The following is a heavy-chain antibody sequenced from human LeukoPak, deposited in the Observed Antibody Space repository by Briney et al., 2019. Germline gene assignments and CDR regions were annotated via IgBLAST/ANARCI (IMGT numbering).Heavy chain of an antibody. CDR2: IYYSGST. J-gene: IGHJ6*02. V-gene: IGHV4-30-4*01. D-gene: IGHD6-13*01. CDR3: ARDRVAAEHYGMDV. Sequence: SETLSLTCTVSGGSISSGDYYWSWIRQPPGKGLEWIGYIYYSGSTYYNPSLKSRVTISVDTSKNQFSLKLSSVTAADTAVYYCARDRVAAEHYGMDVWGQGTTVTVSS. CDR1: GGSISSGDYY.